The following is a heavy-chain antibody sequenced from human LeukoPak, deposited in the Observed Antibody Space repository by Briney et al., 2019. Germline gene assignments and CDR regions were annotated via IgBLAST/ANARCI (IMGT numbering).Heavy chain of an antibody. CDR3: SRGFSSYSYFYHYIDV. V-gene: IGHV3-53*01. J-gene: IGHJ6*03. CDR2: IYSGGST. CDR1: GFTVGSYY. Sequence: GGSLRLSCAASGFTVGSYYMSWVRQAPGKGLEWVSVIYSGGSTYYADSVKGRFTISSDNSKNTLYLQMNNLRAEDTAVYYCSRGFSSYSYFYHYIDVWGKGTTGNVSS. D-gene: IGHD2-21*01.